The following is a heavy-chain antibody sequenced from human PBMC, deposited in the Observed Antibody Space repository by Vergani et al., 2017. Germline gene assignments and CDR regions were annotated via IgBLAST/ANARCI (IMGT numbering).Heavy chain of an antibody. CDR2: IRYDGTKR. D-gene: IGHD3-22*01. CDR3: TKAGQYDSDNFHDS. CDR1: GFTFGYYA. Sequence: VQLVESGGDLVQPGRSLRLSCTASGFTFGYYAMDWFRQAPGKGLEWVAFIRYDGTKRFYGDSVKGRFTISRDNSQTTVFLQMNSLRADDSAVYYCTKAGQYDSDNFHDSWGQGALVTVAS. V-gene: IGHV3-30*02. J-gene: IGHJ1*01.